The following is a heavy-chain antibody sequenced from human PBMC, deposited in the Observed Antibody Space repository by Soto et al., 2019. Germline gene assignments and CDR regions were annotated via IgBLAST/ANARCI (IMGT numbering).Heavy chain of an antibody. Sequence: EVQLLESGGGLVQPGGSLRLSCAAFGVTFSSYAMSWVRQAPGKGLEWVSAISGSGGSTYYADSVKGRFTISRDNSKNTLYLQMNTLRAEDTAVYYCARRSSGWYFDYWGQGTLVTVSS. J-gene: IGHJ4*02. CDR1: GVTFSSYA. CDR3: ARRSSGWYFDY. V-gene: IGHV3-23*01. D-gene: IGHD6-19*01. CDR2: ISGSGGST.